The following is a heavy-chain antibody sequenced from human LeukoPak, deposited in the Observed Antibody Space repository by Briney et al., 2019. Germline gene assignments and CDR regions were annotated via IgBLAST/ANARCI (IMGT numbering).Heavy chain of an antibody. CDR2: ISSSSSTI. V-gene: IGHV3-48*01. D-gene: IGHD2-15*01. J-gene: IGHJ4*01. CDR1: GFTISSYS. CDR3: AKDRLRYCTGGNCYSPVDY. Sequence: PGGSLRLSCAASGFTISSYSMNWVRQAPGKGLEWGSYISSSSSTIYYADSVKGRFTISRDNSKNSLYLQMTSLRAEDTAVYYCAKDRLRYCTGGNCYSPVDYWGQGTLVTVSS.